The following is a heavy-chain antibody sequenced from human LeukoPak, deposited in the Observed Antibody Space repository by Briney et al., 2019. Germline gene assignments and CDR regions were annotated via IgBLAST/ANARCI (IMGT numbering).Heavy chain of an antibody. CDR2: ISGSGSTI. CDR1: GFTFNIYE. CDR3: ARSLRYFDY. D-gene: IGHD3-9*01. V-gene: IGHV3-48*03. Sequence: GGSLRLSCGASGFTFNIYEMNWVRQAPGKGLEWVSYISGSGSTIHYADSVKGRFTISRDNAKNSLYLQMNSLRAEDTAVYYRARSLRYFDYWGQGTLVTVSS. J-gene: IGHJ4*02.